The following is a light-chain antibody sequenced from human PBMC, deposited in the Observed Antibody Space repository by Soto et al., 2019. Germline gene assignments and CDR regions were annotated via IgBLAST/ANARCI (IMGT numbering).Light chain of an antibody. J-gene: IGLJ1*01. CDR1: SSDIGDYNY. Sequence: QSALTQPASVSGSPGQSITISCTGPSSDIGDYNYVSWYQQHPGKAPKLMIYDVSNRPSGVSNRFSGSKSGNTASLTISGRQAEDEADYYCNSYTSTNNYVFGTGTKLTVL. CDR2: DVS. CDR3: NSYTSTNNYV. V-gene: IGLV2-14*01.